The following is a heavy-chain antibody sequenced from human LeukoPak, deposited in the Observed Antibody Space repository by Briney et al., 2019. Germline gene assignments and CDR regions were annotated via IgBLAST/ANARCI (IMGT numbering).Heavy chain of an antibody. D-gene: IGHD1-7*01. Sequence: SETLPLTCTVSGSSISSSSYYWSWIRQPPGKGLEWIGEINHSGSTNYNPSLKSRVTISVDTSKNQFSLKLSSVTPADTAVYYCACITGTTFDYWGQGTLVTVSS. CDR3: ACITGTTFDY. J-gene: IGHJ4*02. CDR2: INHSGST. CDR1: GSSISSSSYY. V-gene: IGHV4-39*07.